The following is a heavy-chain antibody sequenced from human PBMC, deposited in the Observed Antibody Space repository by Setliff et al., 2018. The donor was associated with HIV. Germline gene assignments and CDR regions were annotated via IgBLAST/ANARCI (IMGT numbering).Heavy chain of an antibody. J-gene: IGHJ4*02. D-gene: IGHD3-22*01. CDR2: IRSRAKGYAT. V-gene: IGHV3-73*01. CDR3: TRPQYFYDIGGSDY. Sequence: PGGSLRLSCEGSGFTFSDWTMHWVRQASGKGLEWVGRIRSRAKGYATEYGESVRGRFTISRDDSMNTAYLQMNSLKIEDTAVYYCTRPQYFYDIGGSDYWGQGTLVTVSS. CDR1: GFTFSDWT.